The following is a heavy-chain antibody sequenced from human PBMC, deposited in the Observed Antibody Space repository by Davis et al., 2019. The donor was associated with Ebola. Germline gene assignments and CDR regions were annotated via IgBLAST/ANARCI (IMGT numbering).Heavy chain of an antibody. Sequence: GESLKISCAASGFTVSGKFMSWVRQAPGKGLEWVSSIYSAGSTYYGDSVKGRFTISRDNGKNTLYLQMNSLRDEDTAVYYCAREGSSEWYHWKDYWGQGTLVTVSS. CDR1: GFTVSGKF. D-gene: IGHD1-1*01. CDR3: AREGSSEWYHWKDY. J-gene: IGHJ4*02. CDR2: IYSAGST. V-gene: IGHV3-53*01.